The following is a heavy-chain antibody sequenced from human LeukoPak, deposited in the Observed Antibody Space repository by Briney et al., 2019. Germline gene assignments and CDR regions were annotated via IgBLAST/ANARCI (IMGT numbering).Heavy chain of an antibody. CDR2: IYPGDSDT. J-gene: IGHJ4*02. V-gene: IGHV5-51*01. CDR3: ARRGYCSSTSCYTFGYYFDY. Sequence: GESLKISCKGSGYSFTSYWIGWVRQMPGKGLEWMGIIYPGDSDTRYSPSFQGQVTISADKSISTAYLQWSSVKASDTAMYYCARRGYCSSTSCYTFGYYFDYWGKGNLVTVSS. CDR1: GYSFTSYW. D-gene: IGHD2-2*02.